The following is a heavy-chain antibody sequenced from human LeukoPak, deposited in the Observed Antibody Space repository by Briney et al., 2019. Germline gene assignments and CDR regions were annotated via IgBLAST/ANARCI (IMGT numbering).Heavy chain of an antibody. CDR3: ARVGGLLWFGELLNAFDI. D-gene: IGHD3-10*01. V-gene: IGHV1-18*04. CDR2: ISAYNGNT. J-gene: IGHJ3*02. CDR1: GYTFTSYG. Sequence: ASVKVSCKASGYTFTSYGISWVRQAPGQGLEWMGWISAYNGNTNYAQKLQGRVIMTTDTSTSTAYMELRSLRSDDTAVYYCARVGGLLWFGELLNAFDIWGQGTMVTVSS.